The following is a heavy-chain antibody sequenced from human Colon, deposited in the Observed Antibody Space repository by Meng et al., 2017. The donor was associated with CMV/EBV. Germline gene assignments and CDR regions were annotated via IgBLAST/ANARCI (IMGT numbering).Heavy chain of an antibody. V-gene: IGHV1-18*01. J-gene: IGHJ4*02. D-gene: IGHD3-3*01. Sequence: ASVKVSCKASDYTFTNHGINWVRQAPGQGLEWMGWISGYNGNTNYAQKFQGRFTMTTDTSTSTAYMELRSLRSDDTAVYYCARGYDFWNGHYDYWGQETLVTVSS. CDR2: ISGYNGNT. CDR3: ARGYDFWNGHYDY. CDR1: DYTFTNHG.